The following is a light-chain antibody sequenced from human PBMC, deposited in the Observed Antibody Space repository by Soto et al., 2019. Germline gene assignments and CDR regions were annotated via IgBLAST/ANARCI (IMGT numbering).Light chain of an antibody. CDR1: ESLYTY. Sequence: EIVLTQSPATLSLSPGERATLSCRASESLYTYLAWFQQKPGQAPRLLIFDTSRRATGVPARFSGSGAGTDYTLTISSLEPEDFAVYYCLQYGNSPFTFGPGTKVDVK. J-gene: IGKJ3*01. CDR3: LQYGNSPFT. CDR2: DTS. V-gene: IGKV3-11*01.